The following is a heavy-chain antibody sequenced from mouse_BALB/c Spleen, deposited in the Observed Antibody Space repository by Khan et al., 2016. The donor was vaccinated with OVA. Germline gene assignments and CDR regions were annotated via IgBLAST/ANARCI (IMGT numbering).Heavy chain of an antibody. D-gene: IGHD1-1*01. V-gene: IGHV3-5*02. Sequence: EVQLKESGPGLVKPSQTVSLTCTVTGISITTRNYRWSWIRQFPGNKLEWIGYIYYSGTITYNPSLTSRATITRDTSKNQFFLEMNSLTAEDTATYYCARDEYYGYWYFDVWGAGTTVTVSS. J-gene: IGHJ1*01. CDR2: IYYSGTI. CDR1: GISITTRNYR. CDR3: ARDEYYGYWYFDV.